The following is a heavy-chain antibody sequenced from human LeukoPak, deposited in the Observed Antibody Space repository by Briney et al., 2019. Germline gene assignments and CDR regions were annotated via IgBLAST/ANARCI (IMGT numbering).Heavy chain of an antibody. J-gene: IGHJ4*02. Sequence: PGGSLRLSCAASGFTFSSYAMSWVRQAPGKGLEGGLAFSFSGGSTYYADSVKGRFTISRDNSNNTLYLQINSLRAEDTAVYCCAKEGGNGQFDSWGQGTLVTVSS. D-gene: IGHD2-8*01. CDR3: AKEGGNGQFDS. CDR1: GFTFSSYA. CDR2: FSFSGGST. V-gene: IGHV3-23*01.